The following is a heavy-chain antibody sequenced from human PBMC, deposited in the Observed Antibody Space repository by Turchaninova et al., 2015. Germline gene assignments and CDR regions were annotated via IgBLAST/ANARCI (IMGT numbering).Heavy chain of an antibody. CDR1: GFTLSTSW. V-gene: IGHV3-7*03. J-gene: IGHJ4*02. Sequence: EVQLVESGGGLVQPGGSLRLSCAASGFTLSTSWMSWVRQAPGKGLEWVANIKPDGSDKYYVDSVKGRFTNSRDNAKNSLDLQMDSLRAEDTAVYYCAIDLSVATTHYWGQGTLVTVSS. CDR2: IKPDGSDK. D-gene: IGHD5-12*01. CDR3: AIDLSVATTHY.